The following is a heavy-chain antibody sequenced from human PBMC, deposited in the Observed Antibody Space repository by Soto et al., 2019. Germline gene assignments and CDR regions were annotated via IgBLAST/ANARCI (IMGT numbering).Heavy chain of an antibody. CDR2: IIPVFRTS. CDR1: GVTFSSDA. CDR3: AKDGSWDGGGGES. J-gene: IGHJ4*02. V-gene: IGHV1-69*18. D-gene: IGHD3-16*01. Sequence: QVQLVQSGAELKKPGSSVKVSCSASGVTFSSDAFTWVRQAPGQGLEWMGNIIPVFRTSNYAQGFQGRLTISADESTNTIYMELSSLRSEATAVYFCAKDGSWDGGGGESWGQGTLVIVSS.